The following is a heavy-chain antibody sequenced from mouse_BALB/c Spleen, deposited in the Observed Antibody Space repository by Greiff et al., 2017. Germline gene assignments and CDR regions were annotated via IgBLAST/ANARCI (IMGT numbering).Heavy chain of an antibody. D-gene: IGHD3-1*01. CDR3: TRDRTARAPFDY. J-gene: IGHJ2*01. CDR2: ISSGGSYT. V-gene: IGHV5-6-4*01. Sequence: EVQLVESGGGLVKPGGSLKLSCAVSGFTFSSYTMSWVRQTPEKRLEWVATISSGGSYTYYPDSVKGRFTISRDNAKNTLYLQMSSLKSEDTAMYYCTRDRTARAPFDYWGQGTTLTVSS. CDR1: GFTFSSYT.